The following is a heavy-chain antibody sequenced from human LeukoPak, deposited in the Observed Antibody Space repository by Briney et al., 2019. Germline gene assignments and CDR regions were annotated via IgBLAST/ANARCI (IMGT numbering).Heavy chain of an antibody. D-gene: IGHD5-24*01. V-gene: IGHV1-8*01. CDR3: ATSGGEIATIEGFDY. Sequence: GASVKVSCKASGYTFTSYDINWVRQATGQGLEWMGWMNPNSGNTGYAQKFQGRVTMTRNTSISTAYMELSSLRSEDTAVYYCATSGGEIATIEGFDYWGQGTLVTVSS. J-gene: IGHJ4*02. CDR1: GYTFTSYD. CDR2: MNPNSGNT.